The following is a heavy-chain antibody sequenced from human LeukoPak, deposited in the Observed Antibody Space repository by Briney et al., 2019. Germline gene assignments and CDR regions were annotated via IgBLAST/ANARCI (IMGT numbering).Heavy chain of an antibody. J-gene: IGHJ4*02. V-gene: IGHV3-30*03. CDR3: TRLRDGYDSDY. CDR1: GFTFSSYG. D-gene: IGHD5-24*01. Sequence: PGGSLRLSCAASGFTFSSYGMHWVRQAPGKGLEWVAVISYDGSNKYYADSVKGRFTISRDNSKNTLYLQMNTLRAEDTAMYYCTRLRDGYDSDYWGQGTLVTVSS. CDR2: ISYDGSNK.